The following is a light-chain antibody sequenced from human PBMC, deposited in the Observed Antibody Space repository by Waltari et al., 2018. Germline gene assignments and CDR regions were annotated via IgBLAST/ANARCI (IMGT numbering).Light chain of an antibody. V-gene: IGLV3-21*02. CDR3: QVWDSGSDHYV. J-gene: IGLJ1*01. CDR1: NIGRKT. CDR2: DDG. Sequence: SYVLTQPPSVSVAPGQTARISRDGNNIGRKTVHWYQQKPGQATVLVVYDDGDRPSGSPERFAGSNSGHTATLTISRVDAGDEADYYCQVWDSGSDHYVFGTVTKVTAL.